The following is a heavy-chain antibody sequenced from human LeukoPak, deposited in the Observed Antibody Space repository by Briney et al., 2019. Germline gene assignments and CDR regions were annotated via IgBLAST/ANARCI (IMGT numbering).Heavy chain of an antibody. CDR1: GYTFTNYG. CDR2: ISGYNGDT. D-gene: IGHD3-3*01. V-gene: IGHV1-18*01. CDR3: ARDDYRMSWRVTIFPAFDP. Sequence: ASVKVSCKASGYTFTNYGISWLRQAPGQGLEWMGWISGYNGDTNYAQKFQGRVTVTTDTSTSTAFMELRSLRSDDTAMYYCARDDYRMSWRVTIFPAFDPWGQGTLVTVS. J-gene: IGHJ5*02.